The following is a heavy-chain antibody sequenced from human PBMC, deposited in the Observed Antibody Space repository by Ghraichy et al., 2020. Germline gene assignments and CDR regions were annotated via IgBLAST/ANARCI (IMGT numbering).Heavy chain of an antibody. CDR3: AKESGYCTGGDCYATHQFYYGMDV. Sequence: GSRRLSCAASGFTFNNYAMSWVRQAPGKGLEWVSGVGVNGFDTHYGDPVRGRFIISRDNSKNTLYLQMNSLRVDDTAVYYCAKESGYCTGGDCYATHQFYYGMDVWGQGTTVTVSS. V-gene: IGHV3-23*01. D-gene: IGHD2-8*02. J-gene: IGHJ6*02. CDR2: VGVNGFDT. CDR1: GFTFNNYA.